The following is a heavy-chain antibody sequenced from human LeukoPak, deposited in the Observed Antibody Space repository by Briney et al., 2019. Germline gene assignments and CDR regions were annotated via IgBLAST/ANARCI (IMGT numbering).Heavy chain of an antibody. CDR2: IYYSGST. Sequence: PSETLSLTCTVSGDSISSYYWSWIRQPPGKGLEWIGYIYYSGSTNYNPSLKSRVTMSLDTSKNQFSLRLSSVTAADTAVYYCARGAYSFDYWGQGTLVTVSS. CDR3: ARGAYSFDY. CDR1: GDSISSYY. J-gene: IGHJ4*02. V-gene: IGHV4-59*12.